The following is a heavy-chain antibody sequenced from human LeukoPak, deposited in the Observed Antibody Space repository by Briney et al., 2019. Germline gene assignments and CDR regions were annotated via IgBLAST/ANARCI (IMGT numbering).Heavy chain of an antibody. CDR1: NYSISSGYY. CDR2: IYRTGST. Sequence: SETLSLTCTVSNYSISSGYYWGWLRQPPGKGLEWIGSIYRTGSTYYNPSLQSRVTISIDASKNHFSMRLNSATAADTAVYYCARIDDWGRDWFDPWGPGTLVTVSS. V-gene: IGHV4-38-2*02. J-gene: IGHJ5*02. CDR3: ARIDDWGRDWFDP. D-gene: IGHD3-9*01.